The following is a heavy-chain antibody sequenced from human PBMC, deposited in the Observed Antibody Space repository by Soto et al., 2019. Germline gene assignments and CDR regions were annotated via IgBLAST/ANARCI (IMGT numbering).Heavy chain of an antibody. CDR1: GFTFSSYG. J-gene: IGHJ4*02. V-gene: IGHV3-33*01. Sequence: PGGSLRLSCAASGFTFSSYGMHWVRQAPGKGLEWVAVIWYDGSNKYYADSVKGRFTISRDNSKNTLYLQMNSLRAEDTAVYYCARELDVVVPAAIAFGYWGQGTLVTVSS. D-gene: IGHD2-2*01. CDR3: ARELDVVVPAAIAFGY. CDR2: IWYDGSNK.